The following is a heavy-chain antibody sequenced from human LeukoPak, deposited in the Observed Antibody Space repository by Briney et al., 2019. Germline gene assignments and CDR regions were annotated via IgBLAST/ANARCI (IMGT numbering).Heavy chain of an antibody. CDR2: IYYSGST. J-gene: IGHJ4*02. D-gene: IGHD1-1*01. Sequence: SETLSLTCTVSGGSISSYYWSWIRQPPGKGLEWIGYIYYSGSTNYNPSLKSRVTISVDTSKNQFSLKLSSVTAADTAVYYCARDGILAPFDYWGQGTLVTVSS. CDR1: GGSISSYY. CDR3: ARDGILAPFDY. V-gene: IGHV4-59*12.